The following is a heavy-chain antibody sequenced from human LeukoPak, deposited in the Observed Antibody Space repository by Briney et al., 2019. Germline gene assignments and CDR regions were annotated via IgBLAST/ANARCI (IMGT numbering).Heavy chain of an antibody. D-gene: IGHD6-19*01. CDR1: GFTFSSYA. V-gene: IGHV3-23*01. CDR3: ARDRRKQWLVHWYFDL. J-gene: IGHJ2*01. CDR2: ISGSDGST. Sequence: PGGSLRLSCAASGFTFSSYAMSWVRQAPGKGLEWVSAISGSDGSTYYADSVKGRFTISRDNSKNTLYLQMNSLRAEDTAVYYCARDRRKQWLVHWYFDLWGRGTLVTVSS.